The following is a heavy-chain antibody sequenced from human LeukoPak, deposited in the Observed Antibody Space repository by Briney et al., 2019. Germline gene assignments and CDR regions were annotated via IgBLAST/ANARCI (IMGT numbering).Heavy chain of an antibody. CDR3: AKGSGIAVAGIGGSYFDY. Sequence: GGSLRLSCAASGFTFSSYAMSWVRQAPGKGLEWVSAISGSGGSTYYADSVKGRFTISGDNSKNTLYLQMNSLRAEDTAVYYCAKGSGIAVAGIGGSYFDYWGQGTLVTVSS. D-gene: IGHD6-19*01. CDR2: ISGSGGST. CDR1: GFTFSSYA. J-gene: IGHJ4*02. V-gene: IGHV3-23*01.